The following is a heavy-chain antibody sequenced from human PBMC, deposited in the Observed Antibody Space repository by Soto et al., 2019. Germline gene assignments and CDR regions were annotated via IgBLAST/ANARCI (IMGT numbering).Heavy chain of an antibody. D-gene: IGHD5-12*01. CDR1: GYTFFTYD. V-gene: IGHV1-18*01. CDR2: ISTYSGDT. CDR3: AGHQGPTKSEYWFDP. J-gene: IGHJ5*02. Sequence: VHLVQSGVVVKTPGASVRVSCQASGYTFFTYDISWLPQAPGQGLAWTGWISTYSGDTKYAKKFQGTVTMTTDTSTTTAYLDLRSLRSDDTAVYYSAGHQGPTKSEYWFDPWGQGTLVTVSS.